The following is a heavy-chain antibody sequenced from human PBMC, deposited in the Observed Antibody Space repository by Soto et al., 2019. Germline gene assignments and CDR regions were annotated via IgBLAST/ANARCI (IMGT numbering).Heavy chain of an antibody. CDR3: AADRATPPYLPGQNWFDP. V-gene: IGHV1-58*02. Sequence: QMQLVQSGPEVKKPGTSVKLSCKASGFTFTSSAMQWVRQARGQRLEWIGWIVVGSGNTNYAQKFQERVTITRDMSTSTAYMELSSLRSEDTAVYYCAADRATPPYLPGQNWFDPWGEGTLVTVSS. D-gene: IGHD3-16*01. J-gene: IGHJ5*02. CDR2: IVVGSGNT. CDR1: GFTFTSSA.